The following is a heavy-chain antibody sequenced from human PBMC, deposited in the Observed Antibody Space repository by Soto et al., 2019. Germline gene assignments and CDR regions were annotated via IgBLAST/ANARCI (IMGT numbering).Heavy chain of an antibody. CDR2: ISYSGNT. CDR1: GGSISGSGHY. V-gene: IGHV4-39*01. CDR3: ARPLARKSSSSSFEY. D-gene: IGHD6-6*01. Sequence: LSLTCTVSGGSISGSGHYWGWVRQPPGKGLEWIASISYSGNTYYNPSLKSRVTISVDSSKNQISLKLSSMTATDTAVYYCARPLARKSSSSSFEYWGQGIMVTVYS. J-gene: IGHJ4*02.